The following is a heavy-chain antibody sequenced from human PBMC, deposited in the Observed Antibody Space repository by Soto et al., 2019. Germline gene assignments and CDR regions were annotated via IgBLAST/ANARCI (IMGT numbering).Heavy chain of an antibody. V-gene: IGHV1-2*02. CDR3: ARGGGRGYNELDP. D-gene: IGHD5-12*01. CDR1: GYTFTAYY. J-gene: IGHJ5*02. CDR2: INPNSGGT. Sequence: QVPLVQSGAEVKKPGASVKVSCKASGYTFTAYYMHWVRQAPGQGLEWMGWINPNSGGTYHAQNFQGRVTMTRDTSTPTAYMELASLRSDDPAVYYCARGGGRGYNELDPWGHGTLVIVSS.